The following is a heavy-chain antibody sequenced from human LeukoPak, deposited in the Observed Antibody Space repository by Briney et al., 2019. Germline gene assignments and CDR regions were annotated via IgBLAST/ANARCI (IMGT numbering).Heavy chain of an antibody. J-gene: IGHJ3*02. D-gene: IGHD1-14*01. CDR1: GFSVSNHY. CDR3: ARDRNRAAFDI. Sequence: GGSLRLSCAASGFSVSNHYINWVRQTPGKGLEWVSVIFSGGTTKYVDSVKGRFTISRDTSKNTLYLQMNSLRAEDTAVYYCARDRNRAAFDIWGQGTMVTVSS. CDR2: IFSGGTT. V-gene: IGHV3-53*01.